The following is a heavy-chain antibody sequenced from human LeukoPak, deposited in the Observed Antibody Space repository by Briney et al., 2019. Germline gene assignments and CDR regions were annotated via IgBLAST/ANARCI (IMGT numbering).Heavy chain of an antibody. CDR3: ARDRSRYYDFWSGQPDI. D-gene: IGHD3-3*01. J-gene: IGHJ3*02. CDR1: GGSFSGYY. CDR2: INHSGST. Sequence: SETLSLTCAVYGGSFSGYYWSWIRQPPGKGLEWIGEINHSGSTYYNPSLKSRVTISVDTSKNQFSLKLSSVTAADTAVYYCARDRSRYYDFWSGQPDIWGQGTMVTVSS. V-gene: IGHV4-34*01.